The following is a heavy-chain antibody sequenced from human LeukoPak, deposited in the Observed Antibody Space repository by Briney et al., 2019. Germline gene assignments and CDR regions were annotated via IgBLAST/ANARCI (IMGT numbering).Heavy chain of an antibody. V-gene: IGHV3-21*01. D-gene: IGHD1/OR15-1a*01. J-gene: IGHJ4*02. CDR2: ISSSSIYI. CDR1: GFTFSSYS. Sequence: KTGGSLRLSCAASGFTFSSYSMNWVRQAPGKGLEWVSSISSSSIYIYHADSVKGRFAISRDNAKNSLYLQMNSLRAEDTAVYYCARENIRYWGQGTLVTVSS. CDR3: ARENIRY.